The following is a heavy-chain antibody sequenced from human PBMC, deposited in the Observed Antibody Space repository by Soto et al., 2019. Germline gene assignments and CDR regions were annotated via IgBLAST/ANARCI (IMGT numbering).Heavy chain of an antibody. D-gene: IGHD2-2*01. V-gene: IGHV4-30-4*01. Sequence: SETLSLTCTVSGGAVSRDEYYWTWIRQPPGEGLEWIGYIYYNGRTHYNPSLRRRLTIAIDTSQNQISLTLNSVTAAHTAVYFCARDRSTSPDFFDAWGQGTLVTVSS. CDR2: IYYNGRT. CDR1: GGAVSRDEYY. CDR3: ARDRSTSPDFFDA. J-gene: IGHJ4*02.